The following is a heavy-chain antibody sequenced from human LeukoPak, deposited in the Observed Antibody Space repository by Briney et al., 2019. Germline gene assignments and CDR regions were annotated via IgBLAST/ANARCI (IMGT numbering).Heavy chain of an antibody. CDR3: ARPSQEGSGWYDFDH. V-gene: IGHV4-39*01. CDR1: GGSISSGSYY. D-gene: IGHD6-19*01. Sequence: SETLSLTCTVSGGSISSGSYYWGWIRQPPGKGLEWIGSIYYSGSTYQNPSLKSRVTISIDTSKNQFSLKLSSVTAADTAVYYCARPSQEGSGWYDFDHWGQGTLVTVSS. J-gene: IGHJ4*02. CDR2: IYYSGST.